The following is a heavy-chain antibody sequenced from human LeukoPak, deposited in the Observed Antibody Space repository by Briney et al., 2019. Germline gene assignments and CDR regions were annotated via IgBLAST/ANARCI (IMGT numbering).Heavy chain of an antibody. CDR1: GFTFSNYG. V-gene: IGHV3-23*01. D-gene: IGHD2-21*02. Sequence: GGSLRLSCAASGFTFSNYGMSWVRQAPGKGLEWVSAISGSGGSTYYAGSVKGRFTISRDNSKNTLYLQMNSLRADDTAVYYCAKSHHVTAIDYWGQGTLVTISS. J-gene: IGHJ4*02. CDR3: AKSHHVTAIDY. CDR2: ISGSGGST.